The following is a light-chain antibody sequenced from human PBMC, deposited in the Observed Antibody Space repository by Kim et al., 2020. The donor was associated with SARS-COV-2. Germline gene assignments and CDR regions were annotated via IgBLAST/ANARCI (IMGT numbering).Light chain of an antibody. CDR1: NIESQT. V-gene: IGLV3-21*01. Sequence: PGKTARIACGGNNIESQTVHWYQQKPGQAPVLVIHYDSERPSGIPERISGSNSGDTATLTISRVEAGDEADYYCQVWDSGSDHVVFGGGTKLTVL. CDR3: QVWDSGSDHVV. CDR2: YDS. J-gene: IGLJ2*01.